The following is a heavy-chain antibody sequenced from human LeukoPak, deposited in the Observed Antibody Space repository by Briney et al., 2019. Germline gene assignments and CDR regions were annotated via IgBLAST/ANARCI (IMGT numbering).Heavy chain of an antibody. V-gene: IGHV3-64*04. D-gene: IGHD2-21*02. J-gene: IGHJ4*02. CDR2: ISSNGGST. CDR3: AKKGRPFYCGGDCNALRWYYFDY. CDR1: GFTFSSYA. Sequence: PGGSLRLSCSASGFTFSSYAMHWVRQAPGKGLEYVSAISSNGGSTYYANSVKGRFTISRDNSKNTLYLQMNSLRAEDTAVYYCAKKGRPFYCGGDCNALRWYYFDYWGQGTLVTVSS.